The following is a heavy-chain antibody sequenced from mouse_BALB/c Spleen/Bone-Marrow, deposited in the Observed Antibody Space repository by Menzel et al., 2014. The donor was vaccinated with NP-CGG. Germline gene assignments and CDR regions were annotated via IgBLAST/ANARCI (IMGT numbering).Heavy chain of an antibody. J-gene: IGHJ2*01. V-gene: IGHV1-20*02. Sequence: EVQLQQSGPELVKPGASVKISCKASGYSFTGYFMNWVMQGHGKSLEWIGRINPYNGDTFYNQKFKGKATLTVDKSSSTAHMELRSLASEDSAVYYCARSGYYASSYFDYWGQGTTLTVSS. D-gene: IGHD1-1*01. CDR3: ARSGYYASSYFDY. CDR1: GYSFTGYF. CDR2: INPYNGDT.